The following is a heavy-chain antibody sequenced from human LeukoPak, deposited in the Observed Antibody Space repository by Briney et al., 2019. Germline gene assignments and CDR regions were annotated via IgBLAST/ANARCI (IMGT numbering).Heavy chain of an antibody. D-gene: IGHD3-10*01. Sequence: PSETLSLTCAVYGGSFSGYYWSWIRQPPGKGLEWIGEINHSGSTNYNPSLKSRVTISVDTSKNQFSLKLSSVTAADTAVYYCARALGYYYGSGSYYNLYYYYGMDVWGQGTTVTVSS. V-gene: IGHV4-34*01. CDR2: INHSGST. J-gene: IGHJ6*02. CDR3: ARALGYYYGSGSYYNLYYYYGMDV. CDR1: GGSFSGYY.